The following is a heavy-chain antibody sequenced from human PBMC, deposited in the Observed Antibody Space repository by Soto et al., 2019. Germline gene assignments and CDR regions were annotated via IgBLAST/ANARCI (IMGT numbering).Heavy chain of an antibody. CDR1: GYTFTSYY. D-gene: IGHD6-6*01. Sequence: ASVKVSCKASGYTFTSYYMHWVRQAPGQGLEWMGIINPSGGSTSYAQKFQGRVTMTRDTSTSTVYMELSSLRSEDTAVYYCARDYSPSIAARDIFLYYYYMDVWGKGTTVTVSS. V-gene: IGHV1-46*03. CDR3: ARDYSPSIAARDIFLYYYYMDV. J-gene: IGHJ6*03. CDR2: INPSGGST.